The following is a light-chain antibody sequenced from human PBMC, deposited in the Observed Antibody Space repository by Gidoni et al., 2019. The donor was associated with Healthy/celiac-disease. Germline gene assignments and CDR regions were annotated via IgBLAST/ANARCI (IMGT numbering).Light chain of an antibody. CDR3: QQSYSTLT. CDR2: AAS. CDR1: QSISSY. V-gene: IGKV1-39*01. J-gene: IGKJ3*01. Sequence: DIQMTQSPASLSASVGDRVTITCRASQSISSYLNWYPQKPGKAPKLLIYAASSLQSGVPSRFSGSGSGTDFTLTISRMQPENFATYYCQQSYSTLTYGPXTKVDI.